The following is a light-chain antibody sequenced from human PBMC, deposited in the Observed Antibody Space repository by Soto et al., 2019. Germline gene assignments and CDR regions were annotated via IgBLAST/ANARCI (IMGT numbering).Light chain of an antibody. CDR2: SNN. CDR3: AAWDDSLSGTV. Sequence: QSVLTQPPSASGTPGQRVTISCSGSSSNIGSNYVYWYQQLPGTAPKLLIYSNNQRPSGVPDRLSGSKSGTSASLAISGLRSEDEADYYCAAWDDSLSGTVFGGGTKLTVL. V-gene: IGLV1-47*02. CDR1: SSNIGSNY. J-gene: IGLJ3*02.